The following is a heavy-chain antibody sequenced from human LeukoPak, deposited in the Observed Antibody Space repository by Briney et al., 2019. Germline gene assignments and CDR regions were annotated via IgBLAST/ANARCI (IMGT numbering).Heavy chain of an antibody. CDR3: AKASYSSGPFDY. CDR1: GFTFSSYA. CDR2: ISRSGDNT. J-gene: IGHJ4*02. Sequence: GGSLRLSCPASGFTFSSYAMTWVRQAPAKGLEWVSGISRSGDNTYYADSVKGRFTISRDNSRNTLYLQMNSLRAEDTAVYYCAKASYSSGPFDYWGQGTLVTVSS. V-gene: IGHV3-23*01. D-gene: IGHD6-19*01.